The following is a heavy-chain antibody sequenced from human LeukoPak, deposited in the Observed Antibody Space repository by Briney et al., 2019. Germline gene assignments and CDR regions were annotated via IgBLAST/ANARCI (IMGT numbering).Heavy chain of an antibody. D-gene: IGHD4-23*01. Sequence: GGSLRLSCAASGFVFSTHSMNWVRQAPGKGLEWVSGISSSSGDIYYAESVRGRFTISRDEAKNSLYLQMNNVRDEDTAVYYCVRDADGGNSWFDSWGQGTLVTVSS. J-gene: IGHJ5*01. CDR1: GFVFSTHS. CDR3: VRDADGGNSWFDS. CDR2: ISSSSGDI. V-gene: IGHV3-21*01.